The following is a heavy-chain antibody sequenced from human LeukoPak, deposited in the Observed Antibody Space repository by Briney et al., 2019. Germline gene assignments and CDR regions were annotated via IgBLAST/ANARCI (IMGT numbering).Heavy chain of an antibody. D-gene: IGHD6-13*01. CDR1: GFTFSSHG. Sequence: PGGSPRLSCVASGFTFSSHGMHWVRQAPGKGLEWVAVISYDGYNKYYADSVKGRFTISRDNSKNTLNLQTNSLRVEDTAVYYCASSKAAAGTRYYYGMDVWGQGTTVTVSS. CDR3: ASSKAAAGTRYYYGMDV. J-gene: IGHJ6*02. V-gene: IGHV3-30*03. CDR2: ISYDGYNK.